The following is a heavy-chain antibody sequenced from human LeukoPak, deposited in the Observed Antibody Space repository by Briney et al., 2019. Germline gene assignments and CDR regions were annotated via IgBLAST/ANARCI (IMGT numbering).Heavy chain of an antibody. D-gene: IGHD5-12*01. CDR3: AREGGGYSTYFDY. V-gene: IGHV1-69*13. CDR1: GGTFSSYA. J-gene: IGHJ4*02. Sequence: SVKVSCKASGGTFSSYAISWVRQAPGQGLEWMGGIIPIFGTANYAQKFQGRVTITADETTSTAYMELSSLRSEDTAVYYCAREGGGYSTYFDYWGQGTLVTVSS. CDR2: IIPIFGTA.